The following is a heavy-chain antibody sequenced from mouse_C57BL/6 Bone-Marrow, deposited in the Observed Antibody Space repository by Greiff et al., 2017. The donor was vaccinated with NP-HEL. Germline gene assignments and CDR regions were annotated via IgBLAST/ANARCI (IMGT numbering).Heavy chain of an antibody. CDR1: GYTFTSYW. J-gene: IGHJ2*01. V-gene: IGHV1-50*01. D-gene: IGHD1-1*01. CDR3: ARSATVVAHYFDY. Sequence: VQLQQPGAELVKPGASVKLSCKASGYTFTSYWMQWVKQRPGQGLEWIGEIDPSDSYTNYNQKFKGKATLTADPSSSTDYMQLSSLTSEDAAVYYCARSATVVAHYFDYWGQGTTLTVSS. CDR2: IDPSDSYT.